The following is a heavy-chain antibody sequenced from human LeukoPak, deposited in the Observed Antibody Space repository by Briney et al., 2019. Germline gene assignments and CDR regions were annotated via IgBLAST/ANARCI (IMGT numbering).Heavy chain of an antibody. V-gene: IGHV1-46*01. D-gene: IGHD2-21*02. CDR3: ARNEAYCGGDCYYRFDY. Sequence: ASVKVSCKASGYTFTSYYMHWVRQAPGQGLEWMGIINPSGGSTSYAQKFQGRVTMTRDTSTSTVYMELSSLRSEDTAVYYCARNEAYCGGDCYYRFDYWGQGTLVTVSS. CDR2: INPSGGST. J-gene: IGHJ4*02. CDR1: GYTFTSYY.